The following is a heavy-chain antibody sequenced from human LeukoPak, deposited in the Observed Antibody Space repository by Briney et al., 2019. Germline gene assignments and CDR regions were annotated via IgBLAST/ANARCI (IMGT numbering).Heavy chain of an antibody. CDR2: INHSGST. V-gene: IGHV4-34*01. J-gene: IGHJ5*02. D-gene: IGHD3-10*01. CDR1: GGSFSGYY. CDR3: ARGGITMVRGSFLGQFDP. Sequence: SETLSLICAVYGGSFSGYYWSWIRQPPGKGLEWIGEINHSGSTNYNPSLKSRVTISVDTSKNQFSLKLSSVTAADTAVYYCARGGITMVRGSFLGQFDPWGQGTLVTVSS.